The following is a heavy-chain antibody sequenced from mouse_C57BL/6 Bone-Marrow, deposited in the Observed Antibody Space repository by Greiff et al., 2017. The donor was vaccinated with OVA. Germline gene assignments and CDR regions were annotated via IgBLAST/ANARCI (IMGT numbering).Heavy chain of an antibody. CDR3: TRYYGLHAMDY. CDR1: GFNIKDDY. D-gene: IGHD1-1*02. CDR2: IDPENGDT. Sequence: VQLQQSGAELVRPGASVKLSCTASGFNIKDDYMHWVKQRPEQGLEWIGWIDPENGDTEYASKFQGKATITADTSSNTAYLQLSSLTSEDTAVYYCTRYYGLHAMDYWGQGTSVTVSS. V-gene: IGHV14-4*01. J-gene: IGHJ4*01.